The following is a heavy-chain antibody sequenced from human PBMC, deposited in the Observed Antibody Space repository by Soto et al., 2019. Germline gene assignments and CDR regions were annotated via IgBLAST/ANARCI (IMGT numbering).Heavy chain of an antibody. D-gene: IGHD3-10*01. Sequence: PVESLKISCKGSGYSFTSYWISWVRQMPGKGLEWMGRIDPSDSYTNYSPSFQGHVTISADKSIGTAYLQWSSRKASDTAMYYCARTPPLPNYGMDVWGQGTTVTVSS. CDR3: ARTPPLPNYGMDV. J-gene: IGHJ6*02. CDR2: IDPSDSYT. V-gene: IGHV5-10-1*01. CDR1: GYSFTSYW.